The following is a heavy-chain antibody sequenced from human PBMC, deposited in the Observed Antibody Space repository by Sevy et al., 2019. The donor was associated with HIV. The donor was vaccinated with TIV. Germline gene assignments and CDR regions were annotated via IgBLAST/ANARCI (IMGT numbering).Heavy chain of an antibody. Sequence: QLGGSLRLSCAASGFTFDDYAMHWVRQAPGKGLEWVSGISWNSGSIGYADSVKGRFTISRDNAKNSLYLQMNSLRAEDTALYYCAKDPKLGIAARPYYFDYWGQGTLVTVSS. CDR2: ISWNSGSI. V-gene: IGHV3-9*01. J-gene: IGHJ4*02. CDR1: GFTFDDYA. D-gene: IGHD6-6*01. CDR3: AKDPKLGIAARPYYFDY.